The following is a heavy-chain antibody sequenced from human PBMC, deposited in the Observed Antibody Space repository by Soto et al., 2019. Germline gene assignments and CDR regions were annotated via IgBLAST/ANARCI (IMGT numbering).Heavy chain of an antibody. D-gene: IGHD1-26*01. CDR1: GGSISSSSYY. J-gene: IGHJ6*02. Sequence: ADTLSLTCTVSGGSISSSSYYWGWIRQPPGKGLEWIGSIYYSGSTYYNPSLKSRVTISVDTSKNQFSLKLSSVTAADTAVYYCARQWIGEYSGSSSCMDVWGQGTTVTVSS. CDR3: ARQWIGEYSGSSSCMDV. V-gene: IGHV4-39*01. CDR2: IYYSGST.